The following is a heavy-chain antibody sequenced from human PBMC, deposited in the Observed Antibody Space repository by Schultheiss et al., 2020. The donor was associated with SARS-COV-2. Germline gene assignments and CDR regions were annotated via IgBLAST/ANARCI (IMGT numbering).Heavy chain of an antibody. V-gene: IGHV4-34*01. J-gene: IGHJ4*02. CDR2: INHSESS. CDR1: GGSFSGFY. CDR3: ARRYSGYDWN. D-gene: IGHD5-12*01. Sequence: SETLSLTCAVYGGSFSGFYWSWIRQPPGKGLEWIGDINHSESSNYNPSLKSRVTISVDTSKYQFSLKLSSVTAADTAVYYCARRYSGYDWNWGQGTLVTVSS.